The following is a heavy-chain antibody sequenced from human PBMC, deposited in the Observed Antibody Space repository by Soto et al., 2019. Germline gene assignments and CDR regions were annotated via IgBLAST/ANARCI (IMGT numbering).Heavy chain of an antibody. D-gene: IGHD2-2*01. V-gene: IGHV3-20*04. CDR1: GFTFDDYG. J-gene: IGHJ4*02. CDR2: INWNGGNI. Sequence: EVQLVESGGGVVRPGGSLRLSCAASGFTFDDYGMSWVRQAPGKGLEWVSGINWNGGNIGYADSVKGRFTISRDNAKTSLSLQMNSLRAEDTALYYCARRPSRYCSSTSCYASDYWGQGTLVTVSS. CDR3: ARRPSRYCSSTSCYASDY.